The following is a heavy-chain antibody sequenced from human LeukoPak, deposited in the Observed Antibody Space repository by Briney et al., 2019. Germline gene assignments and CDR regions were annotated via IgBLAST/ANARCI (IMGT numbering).Heavy chain of an antibody. J-gene: IGHJ4*02. CDR1: GFTFSSSA. CDR3: AKVATWTYFDS. CDR2: IDYSAKTT. D-gene: IGHD3/OR15-3a*01. V-gene: IGHV3-23*01. Sequence: GGSLRLSCAASGFTFSSSAMSWVRLDPGKGLAWVSTIDYSAKTTYYADSVKGRFTISRDNSKNTLYLQLTSLRVEDAAIYYCAKVATWTYFDSWGQGTLVTVSS.